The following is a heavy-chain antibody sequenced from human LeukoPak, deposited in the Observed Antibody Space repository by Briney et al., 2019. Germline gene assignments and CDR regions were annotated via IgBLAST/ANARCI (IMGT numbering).Heavy chain of an antibody. J-gene: IGHJ6*02. CDR3: ASGWPPEDGMDV. Sequence: GGSLRLSCAASGFTFSSYGMHWVRQAPGKGLEWVAVIWYDGSNKYYADSVKGRFTISRDNSKNTLYLQMNSLRAEDTAVYYCASGWPPEDGMDVWGQGTTVTVSS. CDR1: GFTFSSYG. D-gene: IGHD2-15*01. V-gene: IGHV3-33*01. CDR2: IWYDGSNK.